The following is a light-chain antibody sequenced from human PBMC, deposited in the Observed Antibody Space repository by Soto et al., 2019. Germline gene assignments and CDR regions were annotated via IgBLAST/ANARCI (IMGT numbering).Light chain of an antibody. CDR2: DAS. CDR1: QSVSSY. V-gene: IGKV3-11*01. CDR3: QVRTNWSIA. Sequence: EFVLTQSPATLSLSPVERATLSCRASQSVSSYLAWYQQKPGQAPRLLIYDASNRATGIPARFSGTGSGTDFTLTINNLEPEDFAVYYCQVRTNWSIAFGRGKRREI. J-gene: IGKJ5*01.